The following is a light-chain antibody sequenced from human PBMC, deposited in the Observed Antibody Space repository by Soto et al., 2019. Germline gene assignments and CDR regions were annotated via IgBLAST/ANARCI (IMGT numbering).Light chain of an antibody. V-gene: IGKV1-39*01. Sequence: DIQMTQSPSSLSASVGDRVTITCRASQSISSNLNWYQQKPGKAPKLLIYAASSLQSGATSRFSGSGSGTDFTLTISSLQTDDCATYYCQRSYSTTITFGQGTRLEIK. CDR1: QSISSN. J-gene: IGKJ5*01. CDR3: QRSYSTTIT. CDR2: AAS.